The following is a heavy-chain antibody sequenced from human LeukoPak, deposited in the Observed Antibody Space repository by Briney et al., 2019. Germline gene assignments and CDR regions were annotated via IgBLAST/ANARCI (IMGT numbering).Heavy chain of an antibody. J-gene: IGHJ3*02. CDR2: INPNSGGT. V-gene: IGHV1-2*06. CDR3: ARPLAPVMLNAFNI. CDR1: GYTFTGYY. D-gene: IGHD2-8*01. Sequence: GASVKVSCTASGYTFTGYYMHWARQAPGQGLEWMGRINPNSGGTNYAQKFQGRVTMTRDTSISTAYMELSSLRSEDTAVYYCARPLAPVMLNAFNIWGQGTMVTVSS.